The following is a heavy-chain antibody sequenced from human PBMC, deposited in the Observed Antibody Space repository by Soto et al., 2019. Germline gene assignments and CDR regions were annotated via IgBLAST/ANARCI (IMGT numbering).Heavy chain of an antibody. CDR2: IRSKAYGGTT. D-gene: IGHD3-9*01. J-gene: IGHJ6*02. Sequence: GGSLRLSCTASGFTFGDYAMSWFRQAPGKGLEWVGFIRSKAYGGTTEYAASVKGRFTISRDDSKSIAYLQMNSLKTEDTAVYYCTRDRGFEEYYDILTGSYYYYGMDVWGQGTTVTVSS. CDR1: GFTFGDYA. CDR3: TRDRGFEEYYDILTGSYYYYGMDV. V-gene: IGHV3-49*03.